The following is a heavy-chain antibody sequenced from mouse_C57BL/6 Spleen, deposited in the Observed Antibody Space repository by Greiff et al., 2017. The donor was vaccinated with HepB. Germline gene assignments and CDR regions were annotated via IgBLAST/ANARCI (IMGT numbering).Heavy chain of an antibody. J-gene: IGHJ1*03. CDR2: IYTRSGNP. D-gene: IGHD2-1*01. CDR3: ASGDNYDGNYGWYFDV. Sequence: QVQLQQSGAELARPGASVKLSCKASGYTFTSYGISWVKQRTGQGLEWIGEIYTRSGNPYYNEKFKGKATLTADKSSSTAYMELRSLTSEDSAVYFGASGDNYDGNYGWYFDVWGTGTTVTVSS. CDR1: GYTFTSYG. V-gene: IGHV1-81*01.